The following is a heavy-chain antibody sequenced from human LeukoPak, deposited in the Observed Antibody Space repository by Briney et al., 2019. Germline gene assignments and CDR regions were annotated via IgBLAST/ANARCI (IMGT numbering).Heavy chain of an antibody. V-gene: IGHV4-30-4*01. CDR3: ASLVRGAFDI. CDR1: GDSINSDDFY. Sequence: SETLSLTCTVSGDSINSDDFYWSWIRQPPGKGLEWIGYIYYSGSTYYNPSLKSRITISIDTSKNQFSLELNSVTAADTAVYYCASLVRGAFDIWGQGTMVTVSS. CDR2: IYYSGST. D-gene: IGHD3-10*01. J-gene: IGHJ3*02.